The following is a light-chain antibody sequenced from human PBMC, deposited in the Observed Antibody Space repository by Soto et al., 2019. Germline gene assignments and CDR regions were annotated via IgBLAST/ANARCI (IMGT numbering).Light chain of an antibody. J-gene: IGLJ1*01. CDR2: GNS. V-gene: IGLV1-40*01. CDR1: SSKIGAGYD. CDR3: QSHESSLSDYV. Sequence: QSVLTQPPSVSGAPGQRVTISCTGSSSKIGAGYDVHWYQQLPGTAPKLLSYGNSNRPSGVPDRFSGSKSGTSASLAITGLQAEDEADYYCQSHESSLSDYVFGTVTKVTVL.